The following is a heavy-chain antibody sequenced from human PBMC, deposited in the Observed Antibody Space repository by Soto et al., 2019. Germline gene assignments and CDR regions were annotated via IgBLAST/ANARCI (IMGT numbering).Heavy chain of an antibody. Sequence: QVQLVQSGTEVKKPGASVKVSCKASGGTFSRSGFHWVRQAPGQGLEWMGMIVPSVDTTHYAQKFQARVTFSADQFTSTVYMELRSLRSEDTAVYYCARCPQPPDTADPYAVDVWGQGTRVIVSS. D-gene: IGHD5-18*01. CDR3: ARCPQPPDTADPYAVDV. CDR2: IVPSVDTT. V-gene: IGHV1-69*18. J-gene: IGHJ6*02. CDR1: GGTFSRSG.